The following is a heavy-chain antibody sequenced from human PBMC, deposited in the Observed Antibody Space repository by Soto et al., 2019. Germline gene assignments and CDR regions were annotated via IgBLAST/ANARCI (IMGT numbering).Heavy chain of an antibody. CDR3: ARDRGGYPSVYFDY. CDR1: GFSVSSYY. CDR2: LYSGGST. J-gene: IGHJ4*02. D-gene: IGHD3-22*01. V-gene: IGHV3-53*01. Sequence: PGGSLRLSCEASGFSVSSYYMHWVRQAPGKGLEWVSVLYSGGSTYYADSVTGRFTISRDNAKNSLYLQMNSLRAEDTAVYYCARDRGGYPSVYFDYWGQGTLVTVSS.